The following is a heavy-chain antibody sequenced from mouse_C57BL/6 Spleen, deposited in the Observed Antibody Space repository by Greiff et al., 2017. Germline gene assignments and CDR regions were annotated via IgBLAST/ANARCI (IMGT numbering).Heavy chain of an antibody. CDR1: GFTFSDYY. V-gene: IGHV5-16*01. Sequence: DVKLVESEGGLVQPGSSMKLSCTASGFTFSDYYMAWVRQVPEKGLEWVANINYDGSSTYYLDSLKSRFIISRDNAKNILYLQMSSLKSEDTATYYCARFYGNYGYFDYWGQGTTLTVSS. CDR2: INYDGSST. D-gene: IGHD2-1*01. CDR3: ARFYGNYGYFDY. J-gene: IGHJ2*01.